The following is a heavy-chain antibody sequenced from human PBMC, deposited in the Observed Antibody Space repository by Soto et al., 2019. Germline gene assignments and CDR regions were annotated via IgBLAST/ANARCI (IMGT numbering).Heavy chain of an antibody. D-gene: IGHD2-8*01. CDR2: MYSSGSS. J-gene: IGHJ4*02. Sequence: SETLSLTCTVSGGSISSYKWSWIRQSPGKGLEWIAYMYSSGSSDYNPSLKGRVTISMDTSKNQYSLKLNSATAADTAVYYCAREWSGFDYWGQGILVTVSS. V-gene: IGHV4-59*01. CDR3: AREWSGFDY. CDR1: GGSISSYK.